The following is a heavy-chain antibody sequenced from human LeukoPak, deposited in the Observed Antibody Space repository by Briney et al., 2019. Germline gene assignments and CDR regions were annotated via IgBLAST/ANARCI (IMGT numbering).Heavy chain of an antibody. D-gene: IGHD6-19*01. J-gene: IGHJ4*02. CDR2: IYHSGGT. CDR3: ARGLGVSAWRYYFDY. Sequence: SETLSLTCIVSGYSISSGFYWAWIRQPPGKDLDWIGRIYHSGGTSYNPSLKSRVTMSVDTSKNQFSLRLTSVTAADTAVYSCARGLGVSAWRYYFDYWGQGTLVTVSS. V-gene: IGHV4-38-2*02. CDR1: GYSISSGFY.